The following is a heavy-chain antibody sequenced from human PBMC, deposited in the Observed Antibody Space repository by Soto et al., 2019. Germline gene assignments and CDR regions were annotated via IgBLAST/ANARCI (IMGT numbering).Heavy chain of an antibody. Sequence: GVSLILSCGASGFTFSSYAMHWVRQAPGKGLGWVAVISYDGSNKYYADSVKGRFTISRDNSKNTLYLQMNSLRAEDTAVYYCARSVYSYRCPIDWGQATLVTASS. CDR3: ARSVYSYRCPID. CDR1: GFTFSSYA. J-gene: IGHJ4*02. CDR2: ISYDGSNK. D-gene: IGHD3-16*02. V-gene: IGHV3-30-3*01.